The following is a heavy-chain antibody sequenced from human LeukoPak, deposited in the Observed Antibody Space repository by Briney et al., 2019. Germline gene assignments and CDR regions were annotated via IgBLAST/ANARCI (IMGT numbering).Heavy chain of an antibody. CDR1: GYTFTGYY. J-gene: IGHJ4*02. CDR2: INPNSGGT. D-gene: IGHD1-26*01. V-gene: IGHV1-2*02. Sequence: GASVKVSCKASGYTFTGYYMHWVRQAPGQGLEWMGWINPNSGGTNYAQKFQGRVTMTRDTSISTAYMELSSLRSEDTAVYYCARGRRIVEATFDYWGQGTLVTVSS. CDR3: ARGRRIVEATFDY.